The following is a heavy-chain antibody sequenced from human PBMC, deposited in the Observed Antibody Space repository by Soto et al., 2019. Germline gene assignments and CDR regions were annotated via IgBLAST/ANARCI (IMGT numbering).Heavy chain of an antibody. CDR1: GGSISRYY. Sequence: QVQLQESGPGLVKPSETLSLTCTGSGGSISRYYWSWIRQPPGKGLEWIGYIYYSGSTNYNPSLKSRVTISVDTSKNQFSLKLSSVTAADTAVYYCARSGSYLFDYWGQGTLVTVSS. CDR2: IYYSGST. D-gene: IGHD1-26*01. CDR3: ARSGSYLFDY. V-gene: IGHV4-59*01. J-gene: IGHJ4*02.